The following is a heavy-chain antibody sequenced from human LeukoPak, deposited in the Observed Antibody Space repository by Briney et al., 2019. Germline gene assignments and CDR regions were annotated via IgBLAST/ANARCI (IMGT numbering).Heavy chain of an antibody. CDR1: GGSFSGYY. J-gene: IGHJ5*02. CDR2: INHSGST. D-gene: IGHD3-3*01. Sequence: SGTLSLTCAVYGGSFSGYYWSWIRQPPGKGLERIGEINHSGSTNYNPSLKSRVTISVDTSKNQFSLKLSSVTAADTAVYYCARGVITIFGARFDPWGQGTLVTVSS. V-gene: IGHV4-34*01. CDR3: ARGVITIFGARFDP.